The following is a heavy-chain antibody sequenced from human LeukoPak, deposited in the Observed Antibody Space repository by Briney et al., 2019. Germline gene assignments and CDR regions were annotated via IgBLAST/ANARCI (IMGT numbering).Heavy chain of an antibody. CDR1: GGSISSYY. CDR2: IYYSGST. Sequence: PSETLSLTCTVSGGSISSYYGSWIRQPPGKGLEWIGYIYYSGSTNYNPSLKSRVTISVDTSKNQFSLKLSSVTAADTAVYYCTYSSSPSGGNFDYWGQGPLVTVSS. CDR3: TYSSSPSGGNFDY. D-gene: IGHD6-6*01. J-gene: IGHJ4*02. V-gene: IGHV4-59*01.